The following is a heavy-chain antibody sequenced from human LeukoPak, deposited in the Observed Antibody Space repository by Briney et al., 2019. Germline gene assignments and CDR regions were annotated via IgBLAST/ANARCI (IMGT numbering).Heavy chain of an antibody. Sequence: SQTLSLTYAISGDSVSSNSAAWNWIRQSPSRGLERLGRTYYRSKWYNDYAVSVKSRITINPDTSKNQFSLQLNSVTPEDTAVYYCAREGITMVRGVTITIWFDPWGQGTLVTVSS. CDR2: TYYRSKWYN. J-gene: IGHJ5*02. CDR1: GDSVSSNSAA. V-gene: IGHV6-1*01. D-gene: IGHD3-10*01. CDR3: AREGITMVRGVTITIWFDP.